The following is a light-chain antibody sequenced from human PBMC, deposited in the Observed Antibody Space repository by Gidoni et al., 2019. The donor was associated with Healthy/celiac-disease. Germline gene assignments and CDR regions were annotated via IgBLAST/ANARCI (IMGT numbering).Light chain of an antibody. CDR1: QSVSIY. V-gene: IGKV3-11*01. CDR3: QQRSNWPLMYT. J-gene: IGKJ2*01. Sequence: EIVLTQSPATLSLSPGERATLSCRASQSVSIYLAWYQQKPGQAPRLLIYDASNRATGIPARFSGSVSGTDFTLTISSLEPEDFAVYYCQQRSNWPLMYTFGQGTKLEIK. CDR2: DAS.